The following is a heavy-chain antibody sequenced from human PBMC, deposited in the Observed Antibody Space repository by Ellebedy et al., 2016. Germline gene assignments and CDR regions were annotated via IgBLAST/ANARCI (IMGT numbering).Heavy chain of an antibody. V-gene: IGHV3-23*01. CDR3: AKDRMLLWFGEFDY. CDR1: GFAFNTYA. D-gene: IGHD3-10*01. Sequence: GGSLRLSCSASGFAFNTYALGWVRQAPGRGLEWVSSLSGGGSKTYYADSVKGRFTISRDISRNTVFLQMNSLRVEDTAIYYCAKDRMLLWFGEFDYWGQGTLVTVSS. CDR2: LSGGGSKT. J-gene: IGHJ4*02.